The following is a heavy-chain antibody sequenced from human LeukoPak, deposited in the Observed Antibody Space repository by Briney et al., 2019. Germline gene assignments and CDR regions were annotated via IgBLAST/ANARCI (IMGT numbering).Heavy chain of an antibody. CDR2: IYYSGST. CDR3: ARTVGALGWFDP. J-gene: IGHJ5*02. Sequence: SETLSLTCAVYGGSFSGYYWSWIRQPPGKGLEWIGYIYYSGSTNYNPSLKSRVTISVDTSKNQFSLKLSSVTAADTAVYYCARTVGALGWFDPWGQGTLVTVSS. D-gene: IGHD1-26*01. V-gene: IGHV4-59*01. CDR1: GGSFSGYY.